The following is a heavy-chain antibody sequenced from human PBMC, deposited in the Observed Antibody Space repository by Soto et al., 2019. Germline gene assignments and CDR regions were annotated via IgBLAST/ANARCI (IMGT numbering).Heavy chain of an antibody. CDR1: GGSFNSHA. D-gene: IGHD3-22*01. V-gene: IGHV1-69*13. CDR2: IIPFFKAT. Sequence: SVKVSCKASGGSFNSHAFSWVRQAPGQGLEWMGGIIPFFKATNYAQKFQGRITITADESTSTAYMDLSSLRSEDTAVYYCARDVPLNYCDSTYSYCAIDVWGQGTTATVSS. CDR3: ARDVPLNYCDSTYSYCAIDV. J-gene: IGHJ6*02.